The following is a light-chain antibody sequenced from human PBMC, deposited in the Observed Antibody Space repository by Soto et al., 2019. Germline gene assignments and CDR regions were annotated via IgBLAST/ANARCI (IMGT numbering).Light chain of an antibody. V-gene: IGKV1D-12*01. CDR1: QDITTY. Sequence: DIQMTQTPYSVSASVGDRVIITCRASQDITTYLAWYQQKPGKAPNLLIYAASRLQRGVPSRFSASGSGTEFTLSINSLQPEDFATYYCQLADSFPLTFGGGTKVEIK. CDR2: AAS. CDR3: QLADSFPLT. J-gene: IGKJ4*01.